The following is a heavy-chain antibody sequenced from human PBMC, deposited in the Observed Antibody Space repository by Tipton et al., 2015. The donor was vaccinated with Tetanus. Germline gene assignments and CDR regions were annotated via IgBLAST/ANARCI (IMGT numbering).Heavy chain of an antibody. Sequence: GEALSNGDYYWSWIRQPPGKGLESIGYIYYSGSTYYNASLRSRVTISVDTSKNQFSLKLSSVTAADTAVYYCARANNEFPKKGPFDSWGRGSLVIVSS. CDR1: GEALSNGDYY. J-gene: IGHJ4*02. CDR2: IYYSGST. CDR3: ARANNEFPKKGPFDS. D-gene: IGHD1-1*01. V-gene: IGHV4-30-4*01.